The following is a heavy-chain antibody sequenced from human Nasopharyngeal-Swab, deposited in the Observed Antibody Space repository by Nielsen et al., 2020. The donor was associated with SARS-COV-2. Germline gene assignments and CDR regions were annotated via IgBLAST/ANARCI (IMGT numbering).Heavy chain of an antibody. CDR2: IYWDDDR. CDR3: AHSAVYDSLTGP. J-gene: IGHJ5*02. Sequence: RQAPGKALEWLALIYWDDDRRYSPSLKSRLTITKDTSKNRVVLTMTNMDPVDTAPYYCAHSAVYDSLTGPWGQGTLVTVSS. D-gene: IGHD3-9*01. V-gene: IGHV2-5*02.